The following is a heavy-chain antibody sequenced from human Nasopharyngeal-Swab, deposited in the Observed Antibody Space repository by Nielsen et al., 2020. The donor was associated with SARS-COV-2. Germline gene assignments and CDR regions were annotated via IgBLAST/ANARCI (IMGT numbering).Heavy chain of an antibody. D-gene: IGHD1-26*01. CDR3: TTSGSYVRY. Sequence: EGDMSLYSAASGGTFSNAWMSWVRQAPGEGLEWVGRIKSKTDGGTTDYAASVKGRFTISRDDSKNTLYLQMNSLKTEDTAVYYCTTSGSYVRYWGQGTLVTVSS. J-gene: IGHJ4*02. V-gene: IGHV3-15*01. CDR2: IKSKTDGGTT. CDR1: GGTFSNAW.